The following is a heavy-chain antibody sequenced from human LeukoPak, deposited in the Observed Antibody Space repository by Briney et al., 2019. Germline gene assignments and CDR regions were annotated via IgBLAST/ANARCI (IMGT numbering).Heavy chain of an antibody. CDR2: ISAYNGNT. J-gene: IGHJ6*04. Sequence: GASVKVSCKASGYTFTSYGINWVRQAPGQGLEWMGWISAYNGNTNYAQKVQGRVTMTTDTSTSTAYMELRSLRSDDTAVYYCARLSSSGSAPSTYYGMDVGAKGPTVTVS. CDR1: GYTFTSYG. D-gene: IGHD6-13*01. V-gene: IGHV1-18*01. CDR3: ARLSSSGSAPSTYYGMDV.